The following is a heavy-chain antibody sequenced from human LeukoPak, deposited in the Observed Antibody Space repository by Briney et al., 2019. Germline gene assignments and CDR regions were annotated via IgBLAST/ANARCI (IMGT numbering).Heavy chain of an antibody. V-gene: IGHV4-38-2*02. Sequence: SETLSLTCTVSGYSISSGYYWGWIRQPPGKGLEWIGSIYHSGSTYYNPSLKSRVTISVDTSKNQFSLKLSSVTAADTAVYYCARAAYTVTEKLDAFDIWGQGTMVTVSS. D-gene: IGHD4-17*01. CDR1: GYSISSGYY. CDR3: ARAAYTVTEKLDAFDI. CDR2: IYHSGST. J-gene: IGHJ3*02.